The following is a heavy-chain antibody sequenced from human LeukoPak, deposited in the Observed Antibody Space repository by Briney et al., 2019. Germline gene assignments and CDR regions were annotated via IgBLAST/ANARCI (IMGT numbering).Heavy chain of an antibody. D-gene: IGHD3-10*01. CDR3: AKGLRGVIIALDY. J-gene: IGHJ4*02. Sequence: GGSLRLSCAASGFTFSNAWMSWVRQAPGKGLEWISGISPSGGGTYYADFVKGRFTISRDNSKNTLYLQMNSLRAEDTAVYYCAKGLRGVIIALDYWGQGTLVTVSS. CDR1: GFTFSNAW. CDR2: ISPSGGGT. V-gene: IGHV3-23*01.